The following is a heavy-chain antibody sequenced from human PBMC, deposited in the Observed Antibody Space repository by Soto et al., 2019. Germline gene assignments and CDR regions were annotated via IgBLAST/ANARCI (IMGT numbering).Heavy chain of an antibody. Sequence: EVQLVESGGGLVQPGGSLRLSCAASGFTFSNVWMSWVRQAPGKGLEWVGRIKRRADGGTTDYATPVRGRFTVSRDDSKKTLYLQMNSLKTEDTAVYYCTAGYCSGGSCSSVVDWGQCPLVTVAS. CDR1: GFTFSNVW. D-gene: IGHD2-15*01. CDR2: IKRRADGGTT. V-gene: IGHV3-15*01. J-gene: IGHJ1*01. CDR3: TAGYCSGGSCSSVVD.